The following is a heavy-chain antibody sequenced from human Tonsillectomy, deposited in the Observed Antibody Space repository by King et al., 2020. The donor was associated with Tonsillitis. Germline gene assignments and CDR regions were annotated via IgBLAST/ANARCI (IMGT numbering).Heavy chain of an antibody. CDR3: ARGDNWNPDY. CDR1: GYTFTGYY. CDR2: INPKSGGT. V-gene: IGHV1-2*02. J-gene: IGHJ4*02. Sequence: QLVQSGAEVKKPGASVKVSCKASGYTFTGYYMHWVRQSPGQGLEWMGWINPKSGGTNYAQKFQGRVTMTRETSISTAYMELSRLRSDDTAVYYCARGDNWNPDYWGQGTLVTVSS. D-gene: IGHD1-20*01.